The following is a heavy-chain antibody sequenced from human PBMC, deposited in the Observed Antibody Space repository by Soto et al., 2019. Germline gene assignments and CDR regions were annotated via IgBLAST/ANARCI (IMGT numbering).Heavy chain of an antibody. CDR3: AKDRAAAGFFDY. Sequence: EVQLLESGGGLVQPGGSLRLSCAASGFTFSSYAMSLVRQAPGKGLEWVSAISGSGGSTYYADSVKGRFTISRDNSKNTLYLQMNSLRAEDTAVYHCAKDRAAAGFFDYWGQGTLVTVSS. CDR2: ISGSGGST. CDR1: GFTFSSYA. D-gene: IGHD6-13*01. V-gene: IGHV3-23*01. J-gene: IGHJ4*02.